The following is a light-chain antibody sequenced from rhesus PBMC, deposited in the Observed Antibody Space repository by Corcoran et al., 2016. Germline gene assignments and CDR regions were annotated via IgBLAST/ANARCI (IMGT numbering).Light chain of an antibody. CDR3: LQYNSNPCS. CDR1: QGINTY. V-gene: IGKV1-43*01. CDR2: AAL. Sequence: DIQMTQSPSPLPASTGDSVPITRRASQGINTYLTWYHHKPGKAPKRLGYAALRLESGVPSRFSASGAGTEFTLTISSLQPEDFAADYWLQYNSNPCSFGRGTKVEI. J-gene: IGKJ2*01.